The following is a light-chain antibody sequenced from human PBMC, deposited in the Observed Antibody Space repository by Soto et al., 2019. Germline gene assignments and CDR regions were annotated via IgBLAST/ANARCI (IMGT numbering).Light chain of an antibody. Sequence: PGERATLSCRASQNVRSSYVAWYQHKPGQAPRLLIYDASKRATDIPARFSGSGSGTDFTLTISGLEPEDFAVYYCQQRANWPPLTFGGGTKVEI. J-gene: IGKJ4*01. CDR1: QNVRSSY. CDR3: QQRANWPPLT. V-gene: IGKV3-11*01. CDR2: DAS.